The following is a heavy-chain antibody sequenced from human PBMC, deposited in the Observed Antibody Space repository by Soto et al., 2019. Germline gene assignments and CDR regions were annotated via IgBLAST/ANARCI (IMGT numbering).Heavy chain of an antibody. CDR3: ARRAYSSSWFVDY. Sequence: QVQLVESGGGVVQPGRSLRLSCAASGFTFSSYGMHWVRQAPGKGLEWVAVIWYDGSNKYYADSVKGRFTISRDNSKNTLYLQMNGLRAEDTAGYYCARRAYSSSWFVDYWGQGTLVTVSS. V-gene: IGHV3-33*01. J-gene: IGHJ4*02. CDR2: IWYDGSNK. CDR1: GFTFSSYG. D-gene: IGHD6-13*01.